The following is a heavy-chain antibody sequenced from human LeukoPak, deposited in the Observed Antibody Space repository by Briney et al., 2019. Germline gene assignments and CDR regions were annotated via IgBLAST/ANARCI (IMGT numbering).Heavy chain of an antibody. V-gene: IGHV4-61*02. Sequence: SETLSLTCTVSGGSITSGSYYWSWIRQSAGKGLEWIGRIYTSGSTNYNPSLQSRVIISLDTSKNQFSLKLNSVTAADTAVYYCARVWGAENYYYYYMDVWGKGTTVTISS. CDR1: GGSITSGSYY. D-gene: IGHD7-27*01. J-gene: IGHJ6*03. CDR3: ARVWGAENYYYYYMDV. CDR2: IYTSGST.